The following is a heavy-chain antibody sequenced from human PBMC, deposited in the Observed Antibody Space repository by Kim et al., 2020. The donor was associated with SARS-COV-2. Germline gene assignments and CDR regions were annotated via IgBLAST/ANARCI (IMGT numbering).Heavy chain of an antibody. J-gene: IGHJ6*02. D-gene: IGHD2-2*01. V-gene: IGHV3-7*03. Sequence: VDSVKGRFTISRDNAKNSLYLQMNSLRAEDTAVYYCARFSAYQLLAGMDVWGQGTTVTVSS. CDR3: ARFSAYQLLAGMDV.